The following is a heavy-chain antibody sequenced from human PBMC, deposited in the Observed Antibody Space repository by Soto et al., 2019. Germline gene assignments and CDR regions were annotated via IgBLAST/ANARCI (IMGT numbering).Heavy chain of an antibody. D-gene: IGHD5-12*01. CDR1: GFNFSNYN. Sequence: QVQLEESGGGVVQPGRSLRLFCAASGFNFSNYNMHWVRQAPGKGLEWVALILHDGSNEYYADSVKGRFTISRDNSKNTLYLQMKRLRAEHTAVYYCAKSRDGYIFYFYYGMGVWGQRTTVTVSS. V-gene: IGHV3-30*18. CDR2: ILHDGSNE. CDR3: AKSRDGYIFYFYYGMGV. J-gene: IGHJ6*02.